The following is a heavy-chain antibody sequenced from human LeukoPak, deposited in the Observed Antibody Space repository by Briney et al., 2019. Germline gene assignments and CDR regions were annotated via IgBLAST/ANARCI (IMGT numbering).Heavy chain of an antibody. CDR3: AKGAVVPAAIDY. CDR1: GFTFSSYG. D-gene: IGHD2-2*02. J-gene: IGHJ4*02. CDR2: ISYDGSNK. Sequence: GGSLRLSCAASGFTFSSYGMHWVRQAPGKGLEWVAVISYDGSNKYYADSVKGRFTISRDNAKNSLYLQMNSLRAEDTALYYCAKGAVVPAAIDYWGQGTLVTVSS. V-gene: IGHV3-30*18.